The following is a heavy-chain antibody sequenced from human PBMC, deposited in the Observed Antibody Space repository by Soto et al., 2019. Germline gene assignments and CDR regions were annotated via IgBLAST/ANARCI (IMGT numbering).Heavy chain of an antibody. CDR3: ARAVAAAGPTRRRNYFDY. CDR1: GYTFTSYG. Sequence: QVQLVQSGAEVKKPGASVKVSCKASGYTFTSYGISWVRQAPGQGLEWMGWISAYNGNTNYAQKLQGRVTMTTDTSTRTAYMELRSLRSDDTAVYYCARAVAAAGPTRRRNYFDYWGQGTLVTVSS. CDR2: ISAYNGNT. J-gene: IGHJ4*02. V-gene: IGHV1-18*01. D-gene: IGHD6-13*01.